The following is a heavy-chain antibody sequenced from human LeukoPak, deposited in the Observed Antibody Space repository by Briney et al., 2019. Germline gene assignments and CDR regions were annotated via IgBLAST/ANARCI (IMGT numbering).Heavy chain of an antibody. CDR2: MYPNSGNT. CDR3: ARGDSGIQYYFDY. V-gene: IGHV1-8*01. Sequence: ASVKVSCKASGYTFTSYDINWARQATGQGLEWMGWMYPNSGNTGYAQKFQGRVTMTRNTSISTAYMELSSLRSEDTAVYYCARGDSGIQYYFDYWGQGTLVTVSS. D-gene: IGHD1-26*01. J-gene: IGHJ4*02. CDR1: GYTFTSYD.